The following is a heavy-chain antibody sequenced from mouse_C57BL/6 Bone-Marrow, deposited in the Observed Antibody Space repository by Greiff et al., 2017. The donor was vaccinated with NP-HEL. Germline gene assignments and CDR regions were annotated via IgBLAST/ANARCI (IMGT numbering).Heavy chain of an antibody. CDR1: GFTFSSYA. CDR3: ARDLYGSSYVAWFAY. V-gene: IGHV5-4*01. J-gene: IGHJ3*01. Sequence: EVKLVESGGGLVKPGGSLKLSCAASGFTFSSYAMSWVRLTPEKRLEWVATISDGGSYTYYPDNVKGRFTISRDNAKNNLYLQMSHLKSEDTAMYYCARDLYGSSYVAWFAYWGQGTLVTVSA. CDR2: ISDGGSYT. D-gene: IGHD1-1*01.